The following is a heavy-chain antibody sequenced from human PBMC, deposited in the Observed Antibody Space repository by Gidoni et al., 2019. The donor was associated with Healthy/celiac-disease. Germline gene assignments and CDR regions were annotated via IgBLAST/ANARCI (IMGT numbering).Heavy chain of an antibody. J-gene: IGHJ4*02. D-gene: IGHD1-26*01. CDR2: IYNSGST. CDR1: GRSISSSY. Sequence: QVQLQESGPGLVKPSETLSLTCTVSGRSISSSYGSCIRQPPGKGHEWIGYIYNSGSTNYNPSLKSRVTISVDTSKNQISLKLSSVTAADTAVYYCARDSGSYYFDYWGQGTLVTVSS. CDR3: ARDSGSYYFDY. V-gene: IGHV4-59*01.